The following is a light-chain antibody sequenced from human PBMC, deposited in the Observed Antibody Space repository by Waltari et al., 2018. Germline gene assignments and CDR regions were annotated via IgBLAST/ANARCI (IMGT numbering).Light chain of an antibody. CDR1: RSVSSN. J-gene: IGKJ5*01. V-gene: IGKV3-15*01. CDR3: QQYNTWPPIT. CDR2: EAS. Sequence: EIVMTQSPATLSVSPGERATLSCRASRSVSSNLAWYQQKPGQTPRLLIYEASTRPTGIPARFSGSGSGTEFTLSISNLQSEDFAVYYCQQYNTWPPITFGQGTRLEIK.